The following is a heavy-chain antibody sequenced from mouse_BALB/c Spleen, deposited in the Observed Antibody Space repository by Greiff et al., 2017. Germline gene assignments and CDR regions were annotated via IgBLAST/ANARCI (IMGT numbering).Heavy chain of an antibody. D-gene: IGHD1-1*01. Sequence: VKLQESGPGLVAPSQSLSITCTVSGFSLTSYGVHWVRQPPGKGLEWLGVIWAGGSTNYNSALMSRLSISKGNSKSQVFLKMNSLQTDDTAMYYCARDRGYYGSSYWYFDVWGAGTTVTVSS. CDR3: ARDRGYYGSSYWYFDV. CDR2: IWAGGST. V-gene: IGHV2-9*02. J-gene: IGHJ1*01. CDR1: GFSLTSYG.